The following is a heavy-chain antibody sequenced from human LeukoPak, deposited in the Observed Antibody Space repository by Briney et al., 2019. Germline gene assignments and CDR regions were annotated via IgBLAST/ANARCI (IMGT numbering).Heavy chain of an antibody. V-gene: IGHV3-7*01. CDR3: ARDETLCSGGTCYSLRGDY. D-gene: IGHD2-15*01. CDR2: IKQDGSGK. Sequence: GGSLRLSCAASGFTFSNYWMSWVRQAPGKGLEWVANIKQDGSGKYYVDSVKGRFTISRDNAKNSLYLQMNSLRAEDTAVYYCARDETLCSGGTCYSLRGDYWGQGTLVTVSS. J-gene: IGHJ4*02. CDR1: GFTFSNYW.